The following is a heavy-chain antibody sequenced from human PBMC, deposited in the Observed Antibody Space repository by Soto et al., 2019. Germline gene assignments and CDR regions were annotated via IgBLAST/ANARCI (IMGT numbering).Heavy chain of an antibody. V-gene: IGHV4-34*01. D-gene: IGHD3-3*01. Sequence: SETLSLTCAVYGGSFSGYYWSWIRQPPGKGLEWIGEINHSGSTNYNPSLKSRVTISVDTSKNQFSLKLSSVTAADTAVYYCARSKNTIFGVVKYNWFDPWGQGTLVTVSS. J-gene: IGHJ5*02. CDR3: ARSKNTIFGVVKYNWFDP. CDR1: GGSFSGYY. CDR2: INHSGST.